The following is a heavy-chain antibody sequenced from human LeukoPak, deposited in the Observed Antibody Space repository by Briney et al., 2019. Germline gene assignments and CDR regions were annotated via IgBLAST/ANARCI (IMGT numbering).Heavy chain of an antibody. D-gene: IGHD5-18*01. Sequence: GGSLRLSCAASGFTFSSYAMSWVRQAPRKGLEWVSAISGSGGSTYYTDSVKGRFTISRDNSKNTLYLQMNSLRAEDTAVYYCAKPLPPGYSYGYGYFQHWGQGALVTVSS. V-gene: IGHV3-23*01. CDR2: ISGSGGST. CDR1: GFTFSSYA. CDR3: AKPLPPGYSYGYGYFQH. J-gene: IGHJ1*01.